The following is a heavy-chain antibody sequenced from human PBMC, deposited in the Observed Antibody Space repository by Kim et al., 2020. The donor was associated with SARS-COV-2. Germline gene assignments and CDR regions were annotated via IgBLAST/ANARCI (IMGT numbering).Heavy chain of an antibody. D-gene: IGHD3-10*01. J-gene: IGHJ6*02. CDR3: ARPNYYGSGSYYRTRGMDV. CDR2: IKQDGSEK. CDR1: GFTFSSYW. V-gene: IGHV3-7*01. Sequence: GGSLRLSCAASGFTFSSYWMSWVRQAPGKGLEWVANIKQDGSEKYYVDSVKGRFTISRDNAKNSLYLQMNSLRAEDTAVYYCARPNYYGSGSYYRTRGMDVWGQGTTVTVSS.